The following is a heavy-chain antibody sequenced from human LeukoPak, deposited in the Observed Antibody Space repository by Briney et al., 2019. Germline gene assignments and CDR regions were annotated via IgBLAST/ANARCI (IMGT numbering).Heavy chain of an antibody. J-gene: IGHJ4*02. CDR2: FDPEDGET. Sequence: ASVKVSCKVSGYTLTELSMHWVRQAPGKGLEWRXXFDPEDGETIYAQKFQGRVTMTEDTSTDTAYMELSSLRSEDTAVYYCATAPIGAVAGTFFDYWGQGALVTVSS. CDR3: ATAPIGAVAGTFFDY. CDR1: GYTLTELS. D-gene: IGHD6-19*01. V-gene: IGHV1-24*01.